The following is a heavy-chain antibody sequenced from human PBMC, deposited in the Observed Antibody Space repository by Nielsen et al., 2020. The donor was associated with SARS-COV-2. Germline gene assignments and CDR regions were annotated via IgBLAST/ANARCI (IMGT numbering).Heavy chain of an antibody. CDR3: ARLGVAAFDY. D-gene: IGHD3-3*01. J-gene: IGHJ4*02. CDR2: INHSGST. Sequence: SETLSLTCAVYGGSFSGYYWSWIRQPPGKGLEWIGEINHSGSTNYNPSLKSRVTISVDTSKNQFSLKLSSVTAADTAVYYCARLGVAAFDYWGQGTLVTVSS. CDR1: GGSFSGYY. V-gene: IGHV4-34*01.